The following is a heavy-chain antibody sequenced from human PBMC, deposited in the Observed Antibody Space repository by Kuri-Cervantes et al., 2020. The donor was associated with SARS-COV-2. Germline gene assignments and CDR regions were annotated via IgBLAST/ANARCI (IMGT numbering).Heavy chain of an antibody. Sequence: SGPTLVKPTQTLTLTCTFSGFSLTTSGMCVNWIRQPPGQAPEWLARIDWDDERYYSSSLRTRLTISKDTSRNQVVLTMTNMDPEDTATYYCVRIRAATVIADYWGQGTLVTVSS. CDR1: GFSLTTSGMC. CDR2: IDWDDER. V-gene: IGHV2-70*11. D-gene: IGHD4-11*01. CDR3: VRIRAATVIADY. J-gene: IGHJ4*02.